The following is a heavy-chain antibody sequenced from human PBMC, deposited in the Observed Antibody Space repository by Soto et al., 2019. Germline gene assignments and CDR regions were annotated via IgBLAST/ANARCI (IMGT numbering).Heavy chain of an antibody. CDR2: ISDAAGSA. D-gene: IGHD4-17*01. J-gene: IGHJ3*01. Sequence: PGGSLRLSCVASVFTFSSYAMTWVRQVPGKGLEWVSTISDAAGSAYYVDSVKGRFTISRDNSKKTLYLQMNSLRAEDSAVYYCARPYGGKIGDAPDLWGPGTMVTVSS. CDR3: ARPYGGKIGDAPDL. V-gene: IGHV3-23*01. CDR1: VFTFSSYA.